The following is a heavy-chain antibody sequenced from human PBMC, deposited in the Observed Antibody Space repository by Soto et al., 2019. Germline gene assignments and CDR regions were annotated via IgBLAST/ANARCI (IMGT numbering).Heavy chain of an antibody. V-gene: IGHV3-23*01. J-gene: IGHJ4*02. CDR3: AKLFSDYIWGSYLRYFDH. CDR2: ISAGGGAT. Sequence: EVQLLESGGGLVQPGGSLRLSCAASGFTFSSYAMSWVRQAPGKGLEWVSAISAGGGATYYADSVKGRFTISRDNSLNTLYLQMNSLRAEDTAVYYCAKLFSDYIWGSYLRYFDHWGQGTLVTVSS. CDR1: GFTFSSYA. D-gene: IGHD3-16*01.